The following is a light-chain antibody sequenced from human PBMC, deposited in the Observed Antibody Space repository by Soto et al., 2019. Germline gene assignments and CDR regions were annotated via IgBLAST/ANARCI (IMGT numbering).Light chain of an antibody. J-gene: IGKJ4*01. CDR1: QSVSSN. CDR2: GAS. V-gene: IGKV3-15*01. CDR3: QQYDNWPSLT. Sequence: EVVMTQSPATLSVSPGERATLSCRASQSVSSNLAWYQHKPGQAPRLLIYGASTSATGIPARFSGSGSGTGFTLTISSLQSEAFAVYYYQQYDNWPSLTFGGGTKVEIK.